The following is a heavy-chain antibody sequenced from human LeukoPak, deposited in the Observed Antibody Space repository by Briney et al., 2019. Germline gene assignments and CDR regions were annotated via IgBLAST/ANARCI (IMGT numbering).Heavy chain of an antibody. CDR1: GGSFSGYY. J-gene: IGHJ3*02. CDR2: INHRGST. V-gene: IGHV4-34*01. D-gene: IGHD4-11*01. Sequence: SETLSLTCAVYGGSFSGYYWSWIRQPPGKGLEWIGEINHRGSTTYNPSLKSRVTISVDTSKNQFSLKLSSVTAADTAVYYCARPTTVTTTAFDIWGQGTMVTVSS. CDR3: ARPTTVTTTAFDI.